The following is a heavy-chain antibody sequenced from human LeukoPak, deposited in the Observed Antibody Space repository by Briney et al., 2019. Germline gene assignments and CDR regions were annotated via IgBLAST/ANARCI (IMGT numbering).Heavy chain of an antibody. CDR3: AKHGSGRYFDY. J-gene: IGHJ4*02. CDR2: ISGSGDNT. CDR1: GFTFSSYA. D-gene: IGHD6-19*01. V-gene: IGHV3-23*01. Sequence: SGGSLRLSCAASGFTFSSYAFSWVRQASGKGLEWVSAISGSGDNTYYADSVKGRFTISRDNSKSTLYLQVNSLRAEDTAVYYCAKHGSGRYFDYWGQGTLVTVSS.